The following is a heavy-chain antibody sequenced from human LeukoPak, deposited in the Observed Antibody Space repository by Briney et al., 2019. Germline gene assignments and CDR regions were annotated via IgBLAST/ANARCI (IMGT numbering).Heavy chain of an antibody. CDR3: ARDYCSSISCMDA. CDR1: GFSFGDYA. D-gene: IGHD2-2*01. Sequence: GGSLRLSCTTPGFSFGDYAMSWVRRAPGKGLEWVAVIWSDGNNKEHGDSVKGRFTISRDNSKNTLYLQMNSLRAEDTAMYYCARDYCSSISCMDAWGQGTTVTVSS. CDR2: IWSDGNNK. V-gene: IGHV3-33*01. J-gene: IGHJ6*02.